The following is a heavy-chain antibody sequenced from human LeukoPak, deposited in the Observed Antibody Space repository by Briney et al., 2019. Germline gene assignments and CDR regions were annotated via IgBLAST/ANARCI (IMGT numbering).Heavy chain of an antibody. V-gene: IGHV1-2*02. CDR1: GYTFTGYY. CDR3: ARVNYYDSSGYYVDAFDI. D-gene: IGHD3-22*01. Sequence: ASVKVSCKASGYTFTGYYMHCVRQAPGQGLEWMGWINTNSGGTNYAQKFQGRVTMTRDTSISTAYMELSRLRSDDTAVYYCARVNYYDSSGYYVDAFDIWGQGTMVTVSS. J-gene: IGHJ3*02. CDR2: INTNSGGT.